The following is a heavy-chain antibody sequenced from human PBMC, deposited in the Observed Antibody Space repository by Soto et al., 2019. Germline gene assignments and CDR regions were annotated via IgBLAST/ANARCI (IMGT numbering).Heavy chain of an antibody. Sequence: GGSLGLSWAASGFTFSRYGIHWVRQAPGKGLEWVAVISYDGSNRYYAASVKGRFTISRDNSKNTLFLPMNSLSAEDTAVYYCAKGYITIFGGPMDVCGQGTTVTVS. J-gene: IGHJ6*02. V-gene: IGHV3-30*18. CDR3: AKGYITIFGGPMDV. CDR1: GFTFSRYG. D-gene: IGHD3-3*01. CDR2: ISYDGSNR.